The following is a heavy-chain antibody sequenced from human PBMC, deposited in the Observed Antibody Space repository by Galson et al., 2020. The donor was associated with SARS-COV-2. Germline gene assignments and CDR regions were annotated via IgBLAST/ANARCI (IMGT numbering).Heavy chain of an antibody. CDR1: GFPFSTYS. D-gene: IGHD5-18*01. V-gene: IGHV3-21*01. J-gene: IGHJ6*02. CDR2: ISTSSSYT. CDR3: AGDEGIRGYNEGGLDYGMDF. Sequence: NSGGSLRLSCAASGFPFSTYSMNWVRLAPGKVLEWVSSISTSSSYTYYVDSVKGRLRIPTNNPRNSLYLQMNSLRAEDTAVYYRAGDEGIRGYNEGGLDYGMDFWGQGTTVTFSS.